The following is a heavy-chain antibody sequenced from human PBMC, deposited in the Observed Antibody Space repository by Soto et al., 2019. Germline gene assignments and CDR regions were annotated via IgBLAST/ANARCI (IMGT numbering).Heavy chain of an antibody. CDR1: GYTFTSYG. J-gene: IGHJ6*02. CDR3: ARDPTPEYYYDSKAYYGMDV. CDR2: ISAYNGNT. Sequence: ASVKVSCKASGYTFTSYGISWVRQAPGQGLEWMGWISAYNGNTNYAQKLRGRVTMTTDTSTSTAYMELRSLRSDDTAVYYCARDPTPEYYYDSKAYYGMDVWGQGTTVTVSS. V-gene: IGHV1-18*01. D-gene: IGHD3-22*01.